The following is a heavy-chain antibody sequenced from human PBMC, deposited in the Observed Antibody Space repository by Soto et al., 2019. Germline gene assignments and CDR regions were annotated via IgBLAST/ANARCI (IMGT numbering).Heavy chain of an antibody. CDR3: ARVASGSYDWYDP. CDR2: INTDGSRT. J-gene: IGHJ5*02. V-gene: IGHV3-74*03. CDR1: KFTFSRYW. D-gene: IGHD1-26*01. Sequence: EVQLVESGGGLVQPGGSLRLSCAASKFTFSRYWMHWVRQTPGEGLMWVARINTDGSRTTYADSVKGRFTISRDNAKNTVFLDMNSLRADDTAVYYCARVASGSYDWYDPWGQGTLVTVSS.